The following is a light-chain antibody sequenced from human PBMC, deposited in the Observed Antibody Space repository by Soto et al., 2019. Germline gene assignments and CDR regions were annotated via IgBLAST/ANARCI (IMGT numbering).Light chain of an antibody. V-gene: IGKV3-20*01. CDR1: QTFSSSH. CDR2: SAS. CDR3: HQYDTAPRT. J-gene: IGKJ1*01. Sequence: EIVLTQSPGTLSLSPGERATLSCRASQTFSSSHLAWYQQKPGQAPRLIIYSASTRATGTPDRNSGSGSGTDFTLTISRLEPEDFAVYYWHQYDTAPRTFSQATKVEVK.